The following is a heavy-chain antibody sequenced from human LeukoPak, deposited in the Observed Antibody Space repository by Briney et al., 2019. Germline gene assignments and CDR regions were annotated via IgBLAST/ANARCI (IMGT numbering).Heavy chain of an antibody. Sequence: SQTLSLTCTVSGGSISSGDNYWSWIRQPPGKGLEWIGYIYYSGSTYYNPSLKSRVTISVDTSKNQFSLKLSSVTAADTAVYYCARTDDYGGNSEPFDYWGQGTLVTVSS. CDR1: GGSISSGDNY. J-gene: IGHJ4*02. D-gene: IGHD4-23*01. CDR2: IYYSGST. V-gene: IGHV4-30-4*01. CDR3: ARTDDYGGNSEPFDY.